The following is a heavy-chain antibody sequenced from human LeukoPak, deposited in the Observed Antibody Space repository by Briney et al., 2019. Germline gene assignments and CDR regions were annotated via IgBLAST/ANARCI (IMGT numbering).Heavy chain of an antibody. D-gene: IGHD4-17*01. CDR2: ISGSGSGGST. CDR3: AKATSVPTLFDY. Sequence: GGSLRLSCAASGFIFSSYGMTWVRQAPGKGLEWVSAISGSGSGGSTYYADSVKGRFTISRDNSKNTLYLQMNSLRVEDTAVYYCAKATSVPTLFDYWGQGTLVTVSS. V-gene: IGHV3-23*01. CDR1: GFIFSSYG. J-gene: IGHJ4*02.